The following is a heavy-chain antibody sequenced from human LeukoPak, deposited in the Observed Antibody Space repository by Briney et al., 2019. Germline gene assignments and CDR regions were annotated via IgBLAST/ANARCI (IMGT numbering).Heavy chain of an antibody. Sequence: ASVKVSCKASGYTFTGYYIHWVRQAPGQGLEWMGWINPKSGDTNYAQKFQGRVTMTRDTSISTAYMELSRLRSDDTAVYYCARGPGIAVGMEDDYWGQGTLVTVSS. D-gene: IGHD6-19*01. CDR3: ARGPGIAVGMEDDY. V-gene: IGHV1-2*02. J-gene: IGHJ4*02. CDR1: GYTFTGYY. CDR2: INPKSGDT.